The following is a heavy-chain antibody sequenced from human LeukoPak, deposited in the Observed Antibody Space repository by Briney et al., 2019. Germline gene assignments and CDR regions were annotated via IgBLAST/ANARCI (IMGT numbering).Heavy chain of an antibody. CDR1: DGSISSGDYY. D-gene: IGHD3-22*01. Sequence: SATLSITSTIPDGSISSGDYYRSWIRQPPGKGLEWIGYISYSGSTYYNPSLRSRVTISVDTSKNQFSLKLSSVTAADTAVYYCARDTRDSSGPTGFQHWGQGTLVTVSS. V-gene: IGHV4-30-4*01. CDR3: ARDTRDSSGPTGFQH. CDR2: ISYSGST. J-gene: IGHJ1*01.